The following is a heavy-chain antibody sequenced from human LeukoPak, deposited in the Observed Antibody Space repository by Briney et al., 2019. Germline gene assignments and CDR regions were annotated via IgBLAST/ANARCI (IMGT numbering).Heavy chain of an antibody. Sequence: SETLSLTCAVYGGSFSGYYWSWIRQPPGKGLEWIGEINHSGSTNYNPSLKSRVTISVDTSKNQFSLKLSSVTAADTAVYYCARPLGYCSSTSCYRGFDPWGQGTLVTVSS. D-gene: IGHD2-2*02. CDR2: INHSGST. J-gene: IGHJ5*02. CDR1: GGSFSGYY. CDR3: ARPLGYCSSTSCYRGFDP. V-gene: IGHV4-34*01.